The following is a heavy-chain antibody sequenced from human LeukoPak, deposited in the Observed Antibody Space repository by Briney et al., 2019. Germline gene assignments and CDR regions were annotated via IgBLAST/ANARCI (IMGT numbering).Heavy chain of an antibody. CDR1: GGSISSYS. D-gene: IGHD2-8*02. CDR2: IYYSGSN. Sequence: SETLSLTCTVSGGSISSYSWSWIRQPPGKGLEWIGYIYYSGSNNHNPSLKSRVTISVDTSKNQFSLKLSSVTAADTAVYYCARLSGGDFDYWGQGTLVTVSS. J-gene: IGHJ4*02. CDR3: ARLSGGDFDY. V-gene: IGHV4-59*01.